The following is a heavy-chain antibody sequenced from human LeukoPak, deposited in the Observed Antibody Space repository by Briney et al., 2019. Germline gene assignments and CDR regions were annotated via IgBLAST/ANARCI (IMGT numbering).Heavy chain of an antibody. CDR2: FTPSGGTT. V-gene: IGHV1-46*01. J-gene: IGHJ4*02. CDR1: GYTFRTYY. CDR3: ARGDCSEGNCYSDY. Sequence: GASVKVSCETSGYTFRTYYIYWVRQAPGPGLEWMGRFTPSGGTTKYAQNFQGRVTMTRDTSTNTVYMELSSLRSDDTAVYYCARGDCSEGNCYSDYWGQGTLVTVSS. D-gene: IGHD2-21*02.